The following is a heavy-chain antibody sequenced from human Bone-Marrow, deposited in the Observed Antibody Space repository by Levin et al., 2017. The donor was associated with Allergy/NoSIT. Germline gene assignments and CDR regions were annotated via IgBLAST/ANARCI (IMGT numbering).Heavy chain of an antibody. CDR1: GFIFSSYG. Sequence: GGSLRLSCTGSGFIFSSYGMNWVRQAPGKGLEWVSGISGNIVNTYYADALQGRFTISRDNSENSVFLQMDSLSPEDTAVYYCARRKKYDSFDSYAMDVWGRGTAVTVSS. CDR3: ARRKKYDSFDSYAMDV. CDR2: ISGNIVNT. V-gene: IGHV3-21*06. J-gene: IGHJ6*02. D-gene: IGHD3-16*01.